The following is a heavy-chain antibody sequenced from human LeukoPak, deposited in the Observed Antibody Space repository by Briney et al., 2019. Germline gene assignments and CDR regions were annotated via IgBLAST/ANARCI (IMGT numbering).Heavy chain of an antibody. CDR1: GGTFSSHA. CDR3: ARDSSEFRSLIPH. CDR2: IIPIFGTA. Sequence: ASVKVSCKASGGTFSSHAISWGRQAPGQGLEWMGGIIPIFGTAKYAQKFQGRVTITADESTSTAYMELSSLRSEDTAVYYCARDSSEFRSLIPHWGQGTLVTVSS. V-gene: IGHV1-69*13. D-gene: IGHD2-21*01. J-gene: IGHJ1*01.